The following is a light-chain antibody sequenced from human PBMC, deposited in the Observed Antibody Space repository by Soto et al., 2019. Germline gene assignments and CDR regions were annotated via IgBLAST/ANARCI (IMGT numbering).Light chain of an antibody. CDR2: IAS. CDR1: QGITSA. J-gene: IGKJ5*01. Sequence: AIQLTQSPSSLSALVGDRVTITCRASQGITSALAWYQQKPGKAPKLLISIASSLESGVPSRFSGSGSGTDFTLTISSLQPEDFATYFCQQFNSYPITFGQGTRLEIK. V-gene: IGKV1-13*02. CDR3: QQFNSYPIT.